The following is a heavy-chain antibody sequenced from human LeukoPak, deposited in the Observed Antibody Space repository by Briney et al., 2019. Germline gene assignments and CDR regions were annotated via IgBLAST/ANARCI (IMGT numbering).Heavy chain of an antibody. Sequence: SETLSLTCTVSGGSISSSSYYWGWIRQPPGKGLEWIGSIYYSGSTYYNPSLKSRITISVDTSKNQFSLKLSSVTAADTAVYYRASAGYSSSWQRINDAFDIWGQGTMVTVSS. CDR3: ASAGYSSSWQRINDAFDI. V-gene: IGHV4-39*01. D-gene: IGHD6-13*01. CDR1: GGSISSSSYY. J-gene: IGHJ3*02. CDR2: IYYSGST.